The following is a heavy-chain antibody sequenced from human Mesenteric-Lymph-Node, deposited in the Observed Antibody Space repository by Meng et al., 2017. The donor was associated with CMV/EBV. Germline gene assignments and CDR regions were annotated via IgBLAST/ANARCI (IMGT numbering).Heavy chain of an antibody. CDR1: GGSFSGYY. J-gene: IGHJ5*02. CDR2: INHSGST. V-gene: IGHV4-34*01. CDR3: ARGLSPRGWYEVGWFDP. Sequence: YGGSFSGYYWSWIRQPPGKGLEWIGEINHSGSTNYNPSLKSRVTISVDTSKNQFSLKLSSVTAADTAVYYCARGLSPRGWYEVGWFDPWGQGTLVTVSS. D-gene: IGHD6-19*01.